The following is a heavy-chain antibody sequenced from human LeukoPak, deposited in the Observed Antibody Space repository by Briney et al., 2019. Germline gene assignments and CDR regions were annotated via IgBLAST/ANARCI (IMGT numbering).Heavy chain of an antibody. J-gene: IGHJ5*02. Sequence: GGSLRLSCAASGFTFSSYEMNWVRQAPGKRLEWVAVISYDGSNKYYADSVKGRFTISRDNSKNTLYLQMNSLRAEDTAVYYCAKDPKPTAVTPKGWFDPWGQGTLVTVSS. CDR2: ISYDGSNK. V-gene: IGHV3-30*18. CDR3: AKDPKPTAVTPKGWFDP. CDR1: GFTFSSYE. D-gene: IGHD4-23*01.